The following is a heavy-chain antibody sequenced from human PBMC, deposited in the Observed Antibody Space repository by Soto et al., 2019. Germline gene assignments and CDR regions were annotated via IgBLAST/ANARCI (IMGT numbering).Heavy chain of an antibody. D-gene: IGHD3-3*01. Sequence: QLHLVQSGAVVKKPGASVTVSCSASGYPVTAYYMHWVRQAPGRGLEWMGGINPATGAAKYTQTFQGRVTKTRDTSTSTVFIELRGLASEDTDGFYCARGGGVGVAGSAAFDMWGQGTLVTVSS. J-gene: IGHJ3*02. CDR3: ARGGGVGVAGSAAFDM. CDR1: GYPVTAYY. CDR2: INPATGAA. V-gene: IGHV1-2*02.